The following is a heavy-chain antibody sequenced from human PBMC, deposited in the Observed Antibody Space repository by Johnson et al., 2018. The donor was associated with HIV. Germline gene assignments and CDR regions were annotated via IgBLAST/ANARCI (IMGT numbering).Heavy chain of an antibody. J-gene: IGHJ3*02. V-gene: IGHV3-7*02. CDR1: GFTFSDYW. D-gene: IGHD3-22*01. CDR2: IKQDGSAK. Sequence: VHLVESGGGLVQPGGSLRLYCAASGFTFSDYWMTWVRQPPGKGLEWVANIKQDGSAKYYVDSVKGRFTISRDNAKNSLYLQMNSLRAEDMAVYYCARGDYYDSSGYFSDAFDIWGQGTMVTVSS. CDR3: ARGDYYDSSGYFSDAFDI.